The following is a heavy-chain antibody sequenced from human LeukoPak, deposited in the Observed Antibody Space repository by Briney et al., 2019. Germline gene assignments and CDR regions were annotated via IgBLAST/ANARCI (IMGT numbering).Heavy chain of an antibody. CDR1: GDSVSSNSAA. CDR2: TYYRSKWYN. J-gene: IGHJ4*02. CDR3: ARDQRAAGATRKYYFEY. Sequence: SQTLSLTCAISGDSVSSNSAAWNWIRQSPSRGLEWLGRTYYRSKWYNDYAVSVKSRITINPDTSKNQFSLQLNSVTPEDTAVYYCARDQRAAGATRKYYFEYWGQGTLVTVSS. D-gene: IGHD1-26*01. V-gene: IGHV6-1*01.